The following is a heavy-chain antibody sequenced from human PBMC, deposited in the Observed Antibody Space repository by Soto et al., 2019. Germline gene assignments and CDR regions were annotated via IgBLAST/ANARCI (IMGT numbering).Heavy chain of an antibody. CDR1: GLTLSGYG. CDR3: AKDRDQHLVRGWFDP. Sequence: GGSLRLSCAATGLTLSGYGVHWVRQAPGKGLEWVAVLSSDGIKKYYADSVQGRFTISRDNSKNTFFLQMNSLRAEDTAVYYCAKDRDQHLVRGWFDPWGPGTLVTVSS. CDR2: LSSDGIKK. J-gene: IGHJ5*02. V-gene: IGHV3-30*18. D-gene: IGHD6-13*01.